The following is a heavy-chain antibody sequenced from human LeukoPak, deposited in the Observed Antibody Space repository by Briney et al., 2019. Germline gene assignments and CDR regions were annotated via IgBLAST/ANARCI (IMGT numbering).Heavy chain of an antibody. Sequence: GGSLRLSCAASGLTVTSNFMSWVRRAPGKGLEWVSVLYRGGDAYYADSVKGRFTISRDDSKNTLSLQMNSLRAEDTAVYYCASDITTIFGVVPHWGQGTLVTVSS. D-gene: IGHD3-3*01. CDR1: GLTVTSNF. J-gene: IGHJ4*02. CDR2: LYRGGDA. V-gene: IGHV3-53*01. CDR3: ASDITTIFGVVPH.